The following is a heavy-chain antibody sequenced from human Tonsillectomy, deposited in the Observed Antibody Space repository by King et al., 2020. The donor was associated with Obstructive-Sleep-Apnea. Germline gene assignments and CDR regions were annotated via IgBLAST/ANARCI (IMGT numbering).Heavy chain of an antibody. CDR1: GFTSSSYW. CDR3: ARAMVYYDSSGYSPYYFDY. Sequence: VQLVESGGGLVQPGGSLRLSCAASGFTSSSYWMHWVRQAPGKGLVWVSRINSDGSSTSYADSVKGRFTISRDNAKTTLYLQMNSLRAEDTAVYYCARAMVYYDSSGYSPYYFDYWGQGTLVTVSS. D-gene: IGHD3-22*01. CDR2: INSDGSST. J-gene: IGHJ4*02. V-gene: IGHV3-74*01.